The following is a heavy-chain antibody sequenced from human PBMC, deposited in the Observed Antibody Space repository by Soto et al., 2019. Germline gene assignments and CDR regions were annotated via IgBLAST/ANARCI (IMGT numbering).Heavy chain of an antibody. J-gene: IGHJ4*02. CDR3: ARDLDSYGYFDY. CDR2: TSYDGSNQ. V-gene: IGHV3-30-3*01. Sequence: QVQLVESGGGVVQPGGSLRVSCSASGFTFSDYAMHWVRQAPGKGLAWVAVTSYDGSNQFYADSVRGRFTFSRDNSKSTLYLQMNSLRLEDTAIYYCARDLDSYGYFDYWGQGTQVTVSS. CDR1: GFTFSDYA. D-gene: IGHD5-18*01.